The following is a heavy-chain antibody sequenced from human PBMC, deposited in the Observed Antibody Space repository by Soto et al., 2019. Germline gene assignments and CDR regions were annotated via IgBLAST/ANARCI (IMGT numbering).Heavy chain of an antibody. V-gene: IGHV4-31*03. J-gene: IGHJ6*02. CDR2: IYYSGST. D-gene: IGHD4-17*01. CDR1: GGSISSGGYY. CDR3: ARSGTPTVPRGTGHHYLLAV. Sequence: SETLSLTCTVSGGSISSGGYYWSWIRQHPGKGLEWIGYIYYSGSTYYNPSLKSRVTISVDTSKNQFSLKLSSVTAADTAVYYCARSGTPTVPRGTGHHYLLAVWGQGTTVTVSS.